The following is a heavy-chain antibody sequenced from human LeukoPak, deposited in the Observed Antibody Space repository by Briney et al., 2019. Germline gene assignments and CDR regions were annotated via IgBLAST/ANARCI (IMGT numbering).Heavy chain of an antibody. CDR1: GFTFSTYA. V-gene: IGHV3-23*01. CDR3: AKDLQGVFGDFDY. D-gene: IGHD3-16*01. CDR2: ISGSGGRI. Sequence: GGSLRLSCAASGFTFSTYALSWVRQAPGKGLEWVSGISGSGGRIYYADSVKGRFTISRDNSKNTLYLQMNSLIAEDTAVYYCAKDLQGVFGDFDYWGQGTLVTVSS. J-gene: IGHJ4*02.